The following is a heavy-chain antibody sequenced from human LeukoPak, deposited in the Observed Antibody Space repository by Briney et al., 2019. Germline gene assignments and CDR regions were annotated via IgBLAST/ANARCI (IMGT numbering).Heavy chain of an antibody. D-gene: IGHD3-22*01. CDR1: GGSFSGYY. CDR2: INHSGST. V-gene: IGHV4-34*01. Sequence: SETLSLTCAVYGGSFSGYYWSWIRQPPGKGLEWIGEINHSGSTNYNPSLRSRVTISVDTSKNQFSLKLSSVTAADTAVYYCARGTKTYYYDSSGYYYVYWGQGTLVTVSS. J-gene: IGHJ4*02. CDR3: ARGTKTYYYDSSGYYYVY.